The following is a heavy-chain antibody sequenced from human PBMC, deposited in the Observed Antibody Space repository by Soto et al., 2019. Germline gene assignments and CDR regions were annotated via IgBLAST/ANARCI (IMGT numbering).Heavy chain of an antibody. V-gene: IGHV3-23*01. CDR3: AKLGAHIVVVPAANDY. J-gene: IGHJ4*02. D-gene: IGHD2-2*01. CDR1: GFTFSSYA. Sequence: GGSLRLSCAASGFTFSSYAMSWVRQAPGKGLEWVTAISGSGGSTYYADSVKGRFTISRDNSKNTLYLQMNSLRAEDTAVYYCAKLGAHIVVVPAANDYWGQGTLVTVSS. CDR2: ISGSGGST.